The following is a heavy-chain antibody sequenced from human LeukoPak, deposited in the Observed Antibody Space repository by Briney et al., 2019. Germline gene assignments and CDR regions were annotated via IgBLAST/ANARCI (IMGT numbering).Heavy chain of an antibody. CDR2: IIPIFGTA. J-gene: IGHJ4*02. V-gene: IGHV1-69*06. CDR1: GGTFSSYA. CDR3: ARRGVYYYDSSGRANYYFDY. D-gene: IGHD3-22*01. Sequence: SVKVSCKASGGTFSSYAISWVRQAPGQGLEWMGGIIPIFGTANYAQKFEGRVTITADKSTSTAYMELSSPRSEDTAVYYCARRGVYYYDSSGRANYYFDYWGQGTLVTVSS.